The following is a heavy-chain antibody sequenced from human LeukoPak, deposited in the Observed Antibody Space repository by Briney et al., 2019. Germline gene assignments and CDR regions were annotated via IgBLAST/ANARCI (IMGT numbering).Heavy chain of an antibody. CDR2: SYTTGRT. CDR1: GGSIGSYY. J-gene: IGHJ3*02. Sequence: SDTLSLTCTVSGGSIGSYYWSWVRQPAGKGLEWIGRSYTTGRTIYDPSLKSRVTISVDTSKNQFSLKLNSVTAADTAVYYCARLSYYDFWSGYRNDAFDIWGQGTMVTVSS. CDR3: ARLSYYDFWSGYRNDAFDI. V-gene: IGHV4-4*07. D-gene: IGHD3-3*01.